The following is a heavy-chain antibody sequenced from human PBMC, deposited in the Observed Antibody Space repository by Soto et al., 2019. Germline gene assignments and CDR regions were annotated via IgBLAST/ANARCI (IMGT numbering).Heavy chain of an antibody. J-gene: IGHJ6*02. CDR2: IYYRGST. CDR1: GGSISGYY. Sequence: QVQLQESGPGLVKPSDTLSLTCTVSGGSISGYYWNWIRQPQGKGLEYIGYIYYRGSTNYNPSLTSRVTMSVDTARNQFSLTVNSVSAADTAVYYCARQRLLPFYYALDVWGQGTPVTVSS. V-gene: IGHV4-59*07. D-gene: IGHD2-15*01. CDR3: ARQRLLPFYYALDV.